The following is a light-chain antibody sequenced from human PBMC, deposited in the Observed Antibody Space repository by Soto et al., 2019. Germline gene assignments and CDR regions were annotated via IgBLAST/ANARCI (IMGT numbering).Light chain of an antibody. V-gene: IGLV2-11*01. CDR1: RRDLGAYNY. CDR3: CSFAGSYTV. Sequence: QSALIQPRSVSGSPGQSVTISCTGTRRDLGAYNYVSWYQQHPGKAPKLMIYDVNRRPSGVPDRFSGSKSGNTASLTISGLQADDEADYYCCSFAGSYTVFGGGTKLTVL. CDR2: DVN. J-gene: IGLJ2*01.